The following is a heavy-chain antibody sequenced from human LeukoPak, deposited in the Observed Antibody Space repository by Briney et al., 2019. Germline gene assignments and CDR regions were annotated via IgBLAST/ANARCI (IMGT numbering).Heavy chain of an antibody. Sequence: GGSLRLSCAASGFTFSSYAMHWFRQAPGKGLEWVAVISYDGSNKFYADSVKGRFTVSRDNSKNTLYLQMNSLRAEDTAIYYCARVSGSPYAFDIWGQGTMVTVSS. CDR2: ISYDGSNK. CDR3: ARVSGSPYAFDI. D-gene: IGHD1-26*01. CDR1: GFTFSSYA. V-gene: IGHV3-30-3*01. J-gene: IGHJ3*02.